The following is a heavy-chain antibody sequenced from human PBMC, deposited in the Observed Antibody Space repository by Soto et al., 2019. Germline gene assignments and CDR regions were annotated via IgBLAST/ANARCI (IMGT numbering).Heavy chain of an antibody. CDR3: AKGGLFPTSTWFAS. CDR2: IRASVSST. Sequence: EVQLLESGGGLVQPGGSLRLSCTTSGFTFNIYAMSWVRQAPGKGLEWVSTIRASVSSTFYADSVEGRLTISRDNSKNPLYLQLDSLRLEDTAVYYCAKGGLFPTSTWFASWGQGTMGTVSP. V-gene: IGHV3-23*01. D-gene: IGHD4-17*01. J-gene: IGHJ5*01. CDR1: GFTFNIYA.